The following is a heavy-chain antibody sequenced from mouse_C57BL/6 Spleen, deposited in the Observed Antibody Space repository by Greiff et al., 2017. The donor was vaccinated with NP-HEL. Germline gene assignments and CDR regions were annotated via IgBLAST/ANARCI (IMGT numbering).Heavy chain of an antibody. CDR2: ISSGGDYI. V-gene: IGHV5-9-1*02. CDR1: GFTFSSYA. CDR3: TRDDYYGSSYYYAMDY. D-gene: IGHD1-1*01. Sequence: EVQLVESGEGLVKPGGSLKLSCAASGFTFSSYAMSWVRQTPEKRLEWVAYISSGGDYIYYADTVKGRFTISRDNARNTLYLQMSSLKSEDTAMYYCTRDDYYGSSYYYAMDYWGQGTSVTVSS. J-gene: IGHJ4*01.